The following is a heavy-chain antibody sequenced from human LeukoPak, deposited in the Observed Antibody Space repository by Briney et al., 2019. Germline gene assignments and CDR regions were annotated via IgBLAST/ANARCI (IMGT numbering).Heavy chain of an antibody. CDR2: IIPIFGTA. V-gene: IGHV1-69*13. CDR3: ARVESDGDGYNKYYFDY. Sequence: ASVKVSCKASGGTFSSCAISWVRQAPGQGLEWMGGIIPIFGTANYAQKFQGRVTITADESTSTAYMELSSLRSEDTAVYYCARVESDGDGYNKYYFDYWGQGTLVTVSS. D-gene: IGHD5-24*01. CDR1: GGTFSSCA. J-gene: IGHJ4*02.